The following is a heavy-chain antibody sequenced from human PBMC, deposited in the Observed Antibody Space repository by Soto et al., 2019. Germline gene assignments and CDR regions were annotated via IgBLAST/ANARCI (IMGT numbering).Heavy chain of an antibody. CDR3: ASLWFGDLLAHY. CDR2: IYYSGST. CDR1: GGSISDYY. Sequence: SETLSLTCAFFGGSISDYYWSWIRQPPGKGLEWIGYIYYSGSTNYNPSLKSRVTISLDTSKNQFSLKLSSVTAADTAVYYCASLWFGDLLAHYWGQGTLVTVSS. D-gene: IGHD3-10*01. V-gene: IGHV4-59*01. J-gene: IGHJ4*02.